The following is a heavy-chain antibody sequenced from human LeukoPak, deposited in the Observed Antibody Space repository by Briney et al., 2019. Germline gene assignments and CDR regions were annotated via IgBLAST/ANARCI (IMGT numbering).Heavy chain of an antibody. CDR3: ARGGSYVYFDY. Sequence: SETLSLTCIVSGGSISGYYWSWIRQPPGKGLEWIGSIYYSGSTDYNPSLKSRVIISVDTSKNQFSLSLISVTAADTAVYYCARGGSYVYFDYWGQGTLVTVTS. J-gene: IGHJ4*02. V-gene: IGHV4-59*01. D-gene: IGHD3-16*01. CDR2: IYYSGST. CDR1: GGSISGYY.